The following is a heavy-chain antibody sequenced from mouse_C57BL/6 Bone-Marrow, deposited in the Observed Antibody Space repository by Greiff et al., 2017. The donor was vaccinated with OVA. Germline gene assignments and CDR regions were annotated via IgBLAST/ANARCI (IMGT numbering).Heavy chain of an antibody. J-gene: IGHJ4*01. CDR3: ASHAMDY. CDR1: GYTFTRSG. V-gene: IGHV1-81*01. Sequence: VQLQQSGAELARPGASVKLSCKASGYTFTRSGICWVKQRTGQGLEWIGEIYPRSGITYYNEKFKGKATLTADKSSSTAYMELRSPTSEESAVYFCASHAMDYWGQGPSVTVSA. CDR2: IYPRSGIT.